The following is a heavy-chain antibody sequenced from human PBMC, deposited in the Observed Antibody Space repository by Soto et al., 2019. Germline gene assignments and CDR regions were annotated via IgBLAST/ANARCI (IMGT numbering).Heavy chain of an antibody. D-gene: IGHD3-22*01. Sequence: LRLSCAASGFTFSDYYMSWIRQAPGKGLEWVSYISSSSSYTNYADSVKGRFTISRDNAKNSLYLQMNSLRAEDTAVYYCARVGYDSSGYYWGSFDYWGQGTLVTVSS. CDR1: GFTFSDYY. V-gene: IGHV3-11*06. CDR2: ISSSSSYT. J-gene: IGHJ4*02. CDR3: ARVGYDSSGYYWGSFDY.